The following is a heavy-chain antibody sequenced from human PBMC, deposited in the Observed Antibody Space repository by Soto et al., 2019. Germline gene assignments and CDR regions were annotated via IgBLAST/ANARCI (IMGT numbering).Heavy chain of an antibody. CDR2: ISGSAGST. D-gene: IGHD1-7*01. CDR3: AKGNSWSPALVLDI. Sequence: GSLRLSCAACGFTYRSYAMNRVRQAPGKGLEWVSAISGSAGSTYYADSVKGRFTISRDTSKNTLYLQMNSLRAEDTAVYYCAKGNSWSPALVLDIWGQGTMVTVSS. J-gene: IGHJ3*02. CDR1: GFTYRSYA. V-gene: IGHV3-23*01.